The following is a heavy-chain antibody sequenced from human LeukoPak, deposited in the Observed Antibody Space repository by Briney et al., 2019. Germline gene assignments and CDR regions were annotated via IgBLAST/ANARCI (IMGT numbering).Heavy chain of an antibody. CDR2: ISSNGGST. D-gene: IGHD6-19*01. Sequence: PGGSLRLSCSASGFTFSSFAMHWVRQAPGKGLGYVSGISSNGGSTYYAESVKGRFTISRDNSENTLYLQMSSLRLEDTAVYYCVKERRNGWYAFDYWGQGSLVTVSS. CDR3: VKERRNGWYAFDY. CDR1: GFTFSSFA. J-gene: IGHJ4*02. V-gene: IGHV3-64D*08.